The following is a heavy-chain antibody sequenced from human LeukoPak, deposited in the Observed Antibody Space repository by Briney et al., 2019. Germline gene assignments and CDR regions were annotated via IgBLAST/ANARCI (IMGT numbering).Heavy chain of an antibody. J-gene: IGHJ4*02. V-gene: IGHV1-69*13. CDR2: IIPIFGTA. CDR1: GGTFSSYA. Sequence: GASVKVSCKASGGTFSSYAISWVRQAPGQGLEWMGGIIPIFGTANYAQKFQGRVTITADESTSTAYMELSSLRSEDTAVYYCARARKYYYDSSGYYYFDYWGQGTLVTVSS. CDR3: ARARKYYYDSSGYYYFDY. D-gene: IGHD3-22*01.